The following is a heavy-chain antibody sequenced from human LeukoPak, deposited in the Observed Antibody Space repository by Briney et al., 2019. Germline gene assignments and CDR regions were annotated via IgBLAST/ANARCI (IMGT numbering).Heavy chain of an antibody. CDR1: GFTFSSYW. J-gene: IGHJ4*02. Sequence: HPGGSLRLSCAASGFTFSSYWMSWVRQAPGKGLEWVANIKQDGSEKYYVDSVKGRFTISRDNAKNSLYLQMNSLRAEDTAVYYCALESLDYDSSGYPCWGQGTLVTVSS. V-gene: IGHV3-7*01. CDR2: IKQDGSEK. D-gene: IGHD3-22*01. CDR3: ALESLDYDSSGYPC.